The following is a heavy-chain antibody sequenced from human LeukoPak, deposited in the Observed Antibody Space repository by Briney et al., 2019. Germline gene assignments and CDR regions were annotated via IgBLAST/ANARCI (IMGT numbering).Heavy chain of an antibody. Sequence: ASVKVSCKASGYIFANYGITWVRQAPGQGLEWMGWISCYDGNTNYAQKLQGRVTLTTDTSTTTAYMELRSLTSDDTAVYYCAKETGHYYDSSGYRTVNWFDPWGQGTLVTVSS. CDR2: ISCYDGNT. D-gene: IGHD3-22*01. J-gene: IGHJ5*02. V-gene: IGHV1-18*01. CDR1: GYIFANYG. CDR3: AKETGHYYDSSGYRTVNWFDP.